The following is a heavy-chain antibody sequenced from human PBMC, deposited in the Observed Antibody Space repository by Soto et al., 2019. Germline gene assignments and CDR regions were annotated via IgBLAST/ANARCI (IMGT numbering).Heavy chain of an antibody. CDR3: AKDLVGGVRYYYGMDV. CDR1: GFSFSSYS. D-gene: IGHD1-26*01. V-gene: IGHV3-30*18. Sequence: QVQLVESGGGVVQPGRSLRLSCAASGFSFSSYSMHWVRQAPGKGLEWVAVISYDGSQKYYADSVKGRFTISRDNSKNTLYLQMNSLRAEDTAVYYCAKDLVGGVRYYYGMDVWGQGTTVTVSS. J-gene: IGHJ6*02. CDR2: ISYDGSQK.